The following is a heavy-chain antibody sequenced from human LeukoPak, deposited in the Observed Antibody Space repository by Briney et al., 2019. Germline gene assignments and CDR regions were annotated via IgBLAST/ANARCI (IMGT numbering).Heavy chain of an antibody. CDR1: GGSISSGSYY. CDR2: IYYSGST. J-gene: IGHJ5*02. V-gene: IGHV4-39*01. CDR3: ARTEGGQWLAYNWFDP. D-gene: IGHD6-19*01. Sequence: PSETLSLTCTVSGGSISSGSYYWSWLRQPAGKGLEWIGSIYYSGSTYYNTSLKSRVTISVDTSKNQFSLRLSSVTAADTAVYYCARTEGGQWLAYNWFDPWGQGTLVTVSS.